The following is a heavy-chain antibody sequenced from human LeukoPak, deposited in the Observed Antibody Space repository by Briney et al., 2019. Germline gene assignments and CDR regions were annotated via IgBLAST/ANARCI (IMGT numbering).Heavy chain of an antibody. V-gene: IGHV3-7*01. CDR2: IKQDGSEK. CDR1: GFTFSSYW. Sequence: AGGSLRLSCAASGFTFSSYWMSWVRQAPGKGLEWVANIKQDGSEKYYVDSVKGRFTISRDNAKNSLYLQMNSLRAEDTAVYYCARVKGIAGLKWYYFDYWGQGTLVTVSS. J-gene: IGHJ4*02. CDR3: ARVKGIAGLKWYYFDY. D-gene: IGHD6-13*01.